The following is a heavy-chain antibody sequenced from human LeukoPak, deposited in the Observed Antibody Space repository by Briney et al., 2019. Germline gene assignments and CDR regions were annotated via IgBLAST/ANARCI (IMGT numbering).Heavy chain of an antibody. CDR2: ISYDGSNK. Sequence: PGGSLRLSCVASGFTFSSYAMHWVRQAPGKGLEWVAVISYDGSNKYYADSVKGRFTISRDNSKNTLYLQMNSLRAEDTAVYYCARVHSGSYYHYGMDVWGQGTTVTVSS. V-gene: IGHV3-30-3*01. J-gene: IGHJ6*02. CDR3: ARVHSGSYYHYGMDV. D-gene: IGHD1-26*01. CDR1: GFTFSSYA.